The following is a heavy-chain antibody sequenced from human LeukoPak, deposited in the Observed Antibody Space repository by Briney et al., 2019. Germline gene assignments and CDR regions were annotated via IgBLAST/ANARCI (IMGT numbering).Heavy chain of an antibody. D-gene: IGHD6-19*01. Sequence: KPSETLSLTCTVSGGSISSYYWSWIRQPPGKGLEWIGYIYYSGSTNYNPSLKSRVTISVDTSKNQFSLKLSSVTAADTAVYCCARLWLGIKSWFDPWGQGTLVTVSS. J-gene: IGHJ5*02. CDR1: GGSISSYY. CDR3: ARLWLGIKSWFDP. CDR2: IYYSGST. V-gene: IGHV4-59*08.